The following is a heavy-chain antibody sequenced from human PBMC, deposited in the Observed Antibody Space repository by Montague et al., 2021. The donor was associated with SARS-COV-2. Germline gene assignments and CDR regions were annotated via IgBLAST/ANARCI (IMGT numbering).Heavy chain of an antibody. CDR3: AGGSGIINFYNSGMDA. Sequence: SETLSLTCTVSGGSISSYYWSWIRQPAGKGLGWIGRIYTSGTTNYNPSLKSRVTMSVDTSKNQFSLKLSSVTAADTAVYYCAGGSGIINFYNSGMDAWGQGTTVTVSS. D-gene: IGHD3-10*01. V-gene: IGHV4-4*07. CDR2: IYTSGTT. CDR1: GGSISSYY. J-gene: IGHJ6*02.